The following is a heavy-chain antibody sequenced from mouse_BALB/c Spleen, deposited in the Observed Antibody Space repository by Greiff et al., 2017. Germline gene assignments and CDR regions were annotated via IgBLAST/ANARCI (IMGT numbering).Heavy chain of an antibody. CDR3: ASSYGTPFAY. V-gene: IGHV2-9*02. J-gene: IGHJ3*01. CDR2: IWAGGST. Sequence: VKLQESGPGLVAPSQSLSITCTVSGFSLTSYGVHWVRQPPGKGLEWLGVIWAGGSTNYNSALMSRLSISKDNSKSQVFLKMNSLQTDDTAMYYCASSYGTPFAYWGQGTLVTVSA. CDR1: GFSLTSYG. D-gene: IGHD2-1*01.